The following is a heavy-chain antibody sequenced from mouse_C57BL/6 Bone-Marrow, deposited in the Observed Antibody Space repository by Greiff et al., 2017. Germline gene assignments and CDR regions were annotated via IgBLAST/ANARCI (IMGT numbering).Heavy chain of an antibody. V-gene: IGHV1-69*01. Sequence: QVQLQQPGAELVMPGASVKLSCKASGYTFTSYWMHWVKQRPGQGLEWIGEIDPSDSYTNYNQKFKGKSTLTVDKSSSTAYMQLSSLTSEDSAVYYCAREGGTTVVATGGLAVTWYFDVWGTGTTVTVSS. CDR1: GYTFTSYW. CDR2: IDPSDSYT. J-gene: IGHJ1*03. D-gene: IGHD1-1*01. CDR3: AREGGTTVVATGGLAVTWYFDV.